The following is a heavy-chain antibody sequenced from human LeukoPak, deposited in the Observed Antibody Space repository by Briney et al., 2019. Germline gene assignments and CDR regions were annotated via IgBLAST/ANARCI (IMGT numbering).Heavy chain of an antibody. CDR3: AKRDQLRLGELSPHYYYYYIDV. CDR2: ISGSGGST. Sequence: GGSLRLSCAASGFTFSRYAMRWVRQARGKGLEWGSDISGSGGSTYYADSVKCRFTISRDNSKNTLYLQMNSLRAEDTAVYYCAKRDQLRLGELSPHYYYYYIDVWGKGTTVTVSS. D-gene: IGHD3-16*02. V-gene: IGHV3-23*01. J-gene: IGHJ6*03. CDR1: GFTFSRYA.